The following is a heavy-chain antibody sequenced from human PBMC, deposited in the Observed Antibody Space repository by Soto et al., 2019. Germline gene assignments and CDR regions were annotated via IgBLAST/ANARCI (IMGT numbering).Heavy chain of an antibody. CDR1: GYTFSNYG. D-gene: IGHD6-6*01. Sequence: QVQLLQSGAEVKKPGASVKVSCKASGYTFSNYGITWVRQAPGQGLEWMGWISAYNGDTHYTQRLQGRVTMTTDTSTSTAYMELRGLSSDDTAVYYGARVRQLVGYFYYYVDVWGKGTTVTVSS. CDR2: ISAYNGDT. V-gene: IGHV1-18*01. CDR3: ARVRQLVGYFYYYVDV. J-gene: IGHJ6*03.